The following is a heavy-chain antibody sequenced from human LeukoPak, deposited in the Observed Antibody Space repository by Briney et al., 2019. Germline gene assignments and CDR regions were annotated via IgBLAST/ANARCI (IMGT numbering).Heavy chain of an antibody. J-gene: IGHJ4*02. CDR3: ARGGGRGYYSFDY. Sequence: PSQTLSLTCTVSGGSISSGGYYWSWICQHPGKGLEWIGYIYYSGSTCYNPSLKSRVTISVDTPKNQFSLKLSSVTAADTAVYYCARGGGRGYYSFDYWGQGTLVTVSS. V-gene: IGHV4-31*03. CDR1: GGSISSGGYY. D-gene: IGHD3-3*01. CDR2: IYYSGST.